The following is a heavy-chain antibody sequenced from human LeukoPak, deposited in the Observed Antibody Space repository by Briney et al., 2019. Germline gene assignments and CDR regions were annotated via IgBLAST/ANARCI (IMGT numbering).Heavy chain of an antibody. Sequence: PGGSLRLSCAASGFTFSNYWMSWVRQAPGKGLEWVASIKRDGSEKYYVDSVKGRFTISKDNAKNSLYLQMNRLRAEDTAVYYCARQQWLDGAYYFDYWGQGTLVTVSS. CDR2: IKRDGSEK. CDR3: ARQQWLDGAYYFDY. D-gene: IGHD6-19*01. J-gene: IGHJ4*02. CDR1: GFTFSNYW. V-gene: IGHV3-7*01.